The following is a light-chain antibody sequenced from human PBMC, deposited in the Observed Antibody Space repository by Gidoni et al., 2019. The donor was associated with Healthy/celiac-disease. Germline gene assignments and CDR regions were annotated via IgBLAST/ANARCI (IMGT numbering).Light chain of an antibody. CDR2: GAS. J-gene: IGKJ4*01. V-gene: IGKV3-20*01. CDR3: QQYGSSPLT. CDR1: QSVSSSY. Sequence: ELVLTQSPGTLSLSPGERATLSCMSSQSVSSSYLAWYQQKPGQAPRLLIYGASSRATGIPDRFSGSVAGTDFTLTIRRLEPEDVAVYYCQQYGSSPLTFGGGTKVEIK.